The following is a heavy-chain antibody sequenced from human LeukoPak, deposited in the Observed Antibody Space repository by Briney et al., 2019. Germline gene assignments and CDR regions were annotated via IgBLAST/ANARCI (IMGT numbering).Heavy chain of an antibody. V-gene: IGHV4-39*02. CDR1: GGSISSSHYY. Sequence: KASETLSLTCTVSGGSISSSHYYWGWIRQSPGKGLEWIGSIYYSGTTYYNPSLESRVTISDDTSKNRFSLMLTSLTAADTAVYYCARVEYSGWNLEYWGQGTLVTVSS. CDR2: IYYSGTT. CDR3: ARVEYSGWNLEY. J-gene: IGHJ4*02. D-gene: IGHD5-12*01.